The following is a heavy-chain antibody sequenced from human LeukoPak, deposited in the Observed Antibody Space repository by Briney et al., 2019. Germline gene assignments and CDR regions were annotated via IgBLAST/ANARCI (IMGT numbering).Heavy chain of an antibody. CDR2: IRSKANSYAT. D-gene: IGHD6-13*01. V-gene: IGHV3-73*01. J-gene: IGHJ4*02. CDR3: ARDLLDSSSGGIDY. CDR1: GFTFSGSA. Sequence: SGGSLRLSCAASGFTFSGSAMHWVRQASGKGLEWVGRIRSKANSYATAYAASVKGRFTISRDNSKITLYLQMNSLRAEDTAVYYCARDLLDSSSGGIDYWGQGTLVTVSS.